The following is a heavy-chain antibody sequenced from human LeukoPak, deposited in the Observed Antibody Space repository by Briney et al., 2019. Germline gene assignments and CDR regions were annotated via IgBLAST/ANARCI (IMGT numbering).Heavy chain of an antibody. CDR2: IFYSGST. CDR3: VRHIGFDAFDI. CDR1: GGSISSHY. V-gene: IGHV4-59*04. Sequence: SETLSLTCTVSGGSISSHYWSWIRQPPGKGLEWIGTIFYSGSTYYNPSLKSRVTISGDTSKNQFSLKLSSVTAADTAVYYCVRHIGFDAFDIGGQGTMVTVSS. J-gene: IGHJ3*02. D-gene: IGHD2-21*01.